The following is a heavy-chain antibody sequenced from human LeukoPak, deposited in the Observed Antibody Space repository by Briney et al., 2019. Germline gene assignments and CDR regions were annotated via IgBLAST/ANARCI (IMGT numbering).Heavy chain of an antibody. J-gene: IGHJ6*02. V-gene: IGHV3-33*08. Sequence: GGSLRLSCAASGFTFSSYWMNWVRQAPGKGLEWVAVIWYDGSNKYYADSVKGRFTISRDNSKNTLYLQMNSLRAEDTAVYYCARDWWLRNYYGSGSYFVYGSYYYYGMDVWGQGTTVTVSS. D-gene: IGHD3-10*01. CDR3: ARDWWLRNYYGSGSYFVYGSYYYYGMDV. CDR2: IWYDGSNK. CDR1: GFTFSSYW.